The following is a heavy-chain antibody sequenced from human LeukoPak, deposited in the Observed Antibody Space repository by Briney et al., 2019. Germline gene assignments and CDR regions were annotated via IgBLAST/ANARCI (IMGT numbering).Heavy chain of an antibody. CDR1: GYSISSDYY. J-gene: IGHJ5*02. CDR2: INHSGST. CDR3: ARDYYGSGSYYNPGSFDP. Sequence: SETLSLTCDVSGYSISSDYYWSWIRQPPGKGLEWIGEINHSGSTNYNPSLKSRVTISVDTSKNQFSLKLSSVTAADTAVYYCARDYYGSGSYYNPGSFDPWGQGTLVTVSS. D-gene: IGHD3-10*01. V-gene: IGHV4-34*01.